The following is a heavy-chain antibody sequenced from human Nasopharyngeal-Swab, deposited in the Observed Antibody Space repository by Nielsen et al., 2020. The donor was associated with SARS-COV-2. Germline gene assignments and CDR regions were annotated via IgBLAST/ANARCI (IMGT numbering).Heavy chain of an antibody. V-gene: IGHV1-8*01. D-gene: IGHD3-22*01. Sequence: ASVKVSCKASGYTFTSYDINWVRQATGQGLEWMGWMNPNSGNTGYAQKFQGRVTMTRNTSISTAYIELSSLRSEDTAVYYCAREGERTYYYDSSGYYPSGGYYYYYMDVWGKGTTVTVSS. CDR1: GYTFTSYD. J-gene: IGHJ6*03. CDR3: AREGERTYYYDSSGYYPSGGYYYYYMDV. CDR2: MNPNSGNT.